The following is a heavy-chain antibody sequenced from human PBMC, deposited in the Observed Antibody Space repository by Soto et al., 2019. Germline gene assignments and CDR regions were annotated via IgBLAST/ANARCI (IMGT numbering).Heavy chain of an antibody. V-gene: IGHV3-23*01. D-gene: IGHD6-19*01. Sequence: GVLRLSCAASGFTLSSYAMSWVRQAPGKGLEWVSAISGSGGSTYYADSVKGRFTISRDNSKNTLYLQMNSLRAEDTAVYYCAKGGVRIAVAGSFDYWGQGTLVTVSS. CDR1: GFTLSSYA. J-gene: IGHJ4*02. CDR2: ISGSGGST. CDR3: AKGGVRIAVAGSFDY.